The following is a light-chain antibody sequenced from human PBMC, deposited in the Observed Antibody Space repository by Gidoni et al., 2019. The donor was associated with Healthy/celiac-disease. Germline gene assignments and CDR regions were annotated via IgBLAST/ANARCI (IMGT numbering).Light chain of an antibody. Sequence: QSVLTQPPSLSGAPGPRVTISCTGSSSNIGAGYDVHWYQQLPGTAPKLLIHGNSNRPSGVPDRFSGSKSGTSASLAITGLQAEDEADYYCQSYDSSLSGSVFGGGTKLTVL. CDR1: SSNIGAGYD. V-gene: IGLV1-40*01. CDR3: QSYDSSLSGSV. J-gene: IGLJ3*02. CDR2: GNS.